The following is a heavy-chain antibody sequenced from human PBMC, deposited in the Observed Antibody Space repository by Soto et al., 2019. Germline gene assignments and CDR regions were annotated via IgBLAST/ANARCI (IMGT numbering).Heavy chain of an antibody. CDR3: ARATAGWVRWFDP. CDR2: IIPIFGTA. CDR1: GGTFSSYA. Sequence: SVKVSCKASGGTFSSYAISWVRQAPGQGLEWMGGIIPIFGTANYAQKFQGRVTITADESTSTAYMELSSLRSEDTAVYYCARATAGWVRWFDPWGQGTLVTVSS. V-gene: IGHV1-69*13. J-gene: IGHJ5*02. D-gene: IGHD3-10*01.